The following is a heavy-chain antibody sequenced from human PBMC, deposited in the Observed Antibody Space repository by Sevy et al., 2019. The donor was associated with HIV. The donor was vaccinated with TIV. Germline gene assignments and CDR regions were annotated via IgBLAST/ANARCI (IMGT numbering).Heavy chain of an antibody. Sequence: ASVKVSCKASGYTFTGYYIHWVRQAPGQGLEWMGGINPHSGGTNYAQKFQGRVTMTRDTSISTAYMELTRLRSDDPAVYYWARDKRAISAAAPDWFDPWGQGTPVTVSS. CDR3: ARDKRAISAAAPDWFDP. J-gene: IGHJ5*02. CDR2: INPHSGGT. V-gene: IGHV1-2*02. CDR1: GYTFTGYY. D-gene: IGHD3-3*01.